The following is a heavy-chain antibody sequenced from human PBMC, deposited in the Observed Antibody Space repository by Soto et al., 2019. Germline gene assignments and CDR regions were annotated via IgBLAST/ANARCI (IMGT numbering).Heavy chain of an antibody. D-gene: IGHD2-21*02. V-gene: IGHV3-74*01. J-gene: IGHJ5*02. Sequence: PGGSLRLSCAASGFNFSNHWMHWLRQRPGEGLVWVSRITSDGKSKAYAESVKGRFAISRDNAKNTLYLQMNGLTAEDTAVYYCARESGDWPLNWFGPWGLGXLFTVSS. CDR1: GFNFSNHW. CDR2: ITSDGKSK. CDR3: ARESGDWPLNWFGP.